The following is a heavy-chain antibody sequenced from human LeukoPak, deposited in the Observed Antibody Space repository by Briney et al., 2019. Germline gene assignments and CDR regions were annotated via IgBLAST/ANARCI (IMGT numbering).Heavy chain of an antibody. J-gene: IGHJ4*02. V-gene: IGHV1-69*06. CDR1: GGTFSSYA. CDR2: IIPIFGTA. Sequence: SVKVSCKASGGTFSSYAISWVRQAPGQGLEWMGGIIPIFGTANYAQKFQGRVTITADKSTSTAYMELSSLRSEDTAVYYCARMVRRLERLKIGRDSDYATGYYFDYWGQGTLVTVSS. CDR3: ARMVRRLERLKIGRDSDYATGYYFDY. D-gene: IGHD4-11*01.